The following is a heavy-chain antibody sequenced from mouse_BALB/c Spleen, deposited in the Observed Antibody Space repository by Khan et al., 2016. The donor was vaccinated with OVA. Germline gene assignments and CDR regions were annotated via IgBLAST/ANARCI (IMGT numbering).Heavy chain of an antibody. CDR1: GFTFSSFG. D-gene: IGHD1-1*02. V-gene: IGHV5-17*02. CDR2: ISSGSNTI. Sequence: EVELVESGGGLVQPGGSRKLSCAASGFTFSSFGMHWVRQSPEKGLEWVAYISSGSNTIHYADTVKGRFTISRDNPKNTLFLQTTSLRSEDTAMYYCVREDYGHWYFDVWGAGTTVTVSS. CDR3: VREDYGHWYFDV. J-gene: IGHJ1*01.